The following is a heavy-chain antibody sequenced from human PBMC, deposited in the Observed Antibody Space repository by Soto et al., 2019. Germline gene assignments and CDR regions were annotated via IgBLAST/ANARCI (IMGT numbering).Heavy chain of an antibody. CDR2: IYYSGST. J-gene: IGHJ5*02. CDR3: ARHPTRSGSYYPDNWFDP. Sequence: PSETLSLTCTVSGGSISSSSYYWGRLRQPPGKGLEWIGSIYYSGSTYYNPSLKSRVTISVDTSKNQFSLKLSSVTAADTAVYYCARHPTRSGSYYPDNWFDPWGQGTLVTVSS. V-gene: IGHV4-39*01. D-gene: IGHD3-10*01. CDR1: GGSISSSSYY.